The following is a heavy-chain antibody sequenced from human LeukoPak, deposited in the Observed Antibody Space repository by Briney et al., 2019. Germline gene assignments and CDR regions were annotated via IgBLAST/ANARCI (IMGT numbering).Heavy chain of an antibody. J-gene: IGHJ4*02. D-gene: IGHD6-13*01. CDR3: ARSYFIAAAGTSSFDY. V-gene: IGHV1-2*02. Sequence: ASVKVSFKASGYTFTGYYMHWVRQAPGQGLEWMGWISPNSGGTNYAQKFQGRVTMTRDTSISTAYMELSRLRSDDTAVYYCARSYFIAAAGTSSFDYWGQGTLVTVSS. CDR1: GYTFTGYY. CDR2: ISPNSGGT.